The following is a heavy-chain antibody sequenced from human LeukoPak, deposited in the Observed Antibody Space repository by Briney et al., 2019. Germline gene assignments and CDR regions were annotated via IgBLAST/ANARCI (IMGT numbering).Heavy chain of an antibody. CDR1: GFTLSDYY. D-gene: IGHD2-21*01. Sequence: GGSLRLSCAASGFTLSDYYMNRIRQAPGKGLEWVSYISSSGYTIYRADSVKGRFTISRDNAKNSLYLQMNSLRAEDTAVYYCARDVVDYLGQGTLVTVSS. CDR2: ISSSGYTI. CDR3: ARDVVDY. J-gene: IGHJ4*02. V-gene: IGHV3-11*04.